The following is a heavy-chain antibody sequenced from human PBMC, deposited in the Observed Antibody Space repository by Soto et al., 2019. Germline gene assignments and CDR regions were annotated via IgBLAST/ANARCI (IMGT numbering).Heavy chain of an antibody. V-gene: IGHV2-5*02. D-gene: IGHD1-20*01. CDR1: GVSLTTNGVG. CDR3: ANRRGGPYNF. J-gene: IGHJ4*01. CDR2: IYWDDDI. Sequence: SGPTLVNPTQTLTLTCTLSGVSLTTNGVGVDWIRQPPGKALEWLALIYWDDDILYSPSLKNRLTITKDISKNQVVLTVTNMDSLATAKYYCANRRGGPYNFWGQGPLVTVPS.